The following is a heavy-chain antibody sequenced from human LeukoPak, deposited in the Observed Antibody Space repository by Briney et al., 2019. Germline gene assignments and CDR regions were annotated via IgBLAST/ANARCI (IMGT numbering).Heavy chain of an antibody. J-gene: IGHJ3*02. CDR1: GFTFDDYA. CDR3: AKDKRDGDPTRGAFDI. D-gene: IGHD4-17*01. Sequence: PGGSLRLSCAASGFTFDDYAMHWVRQAPGKGLEWVSGISWNSGSIGYADSVKGRFTISRDNAKNSLYLQMNSLRAEDTALYYCAKDKRDGDPTRGAFDIWGQGTVVTVSS. V-gene: IGHV3-9*01. CDR2: ISWNSGSI.